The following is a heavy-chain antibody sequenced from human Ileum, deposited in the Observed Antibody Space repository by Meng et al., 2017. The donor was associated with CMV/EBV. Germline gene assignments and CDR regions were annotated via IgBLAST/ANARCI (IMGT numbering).Heavy chain of an antibody. J-gene: IGHJ6*02. V-gene: IGHV3-21*01. Sequence: SCKASGYTFTGYYMHWVRQAPGKGLEWVSSISSSSSYIYYADSVKGRFTISRDNGKNSLYLQMTSLRPEDTAVYYCARDHLHSSSSGRFYQYGMDVWGQGTTVTVSS. D-gene: IGHD6-6*01. CDR1: GYTFTGYY. CDR2: ISSSSSYI. CDR3: ARDHLHSSSSGRFYQYGMDV.